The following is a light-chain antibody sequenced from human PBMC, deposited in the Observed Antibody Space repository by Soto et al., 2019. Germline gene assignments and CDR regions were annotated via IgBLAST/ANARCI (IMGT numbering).Light chain of an antibody. J-gene: IGLJ1*01. Sequence: QSALTQPASVSGSPGQSITISCTGTSSDVGGYNYVSWYQQHPGKAPKLMIYEVSNRPSGVSDRFSASKSGNTASLTISGLQAEDKADYYCSSYTGTLDVFGTGTKVTVL. CDR3: SSYTGTLDV. CDR1: SSDVGGYNY. V-gene: IGLV2-14*01. CDR2: EVS.